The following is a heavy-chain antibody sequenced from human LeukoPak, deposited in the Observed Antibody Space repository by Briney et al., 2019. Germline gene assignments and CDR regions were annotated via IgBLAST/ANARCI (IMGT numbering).Heavy chain of an antibody. Sequence: GGSLGLSCAASGFTFSSYAMHWVRQAPGKGLEWVAVISYDGSNKYYADSVKGRFTISRDNSKNTLYLQMNSLRAEDTAVYYCARDNRDYYDSSGYLTWGQGTLVTVSS. CDR3: ARDNRDYYDSSGYLT. V-gene: IGHV3-30-3*01. D-gene: IGHD3-22*01. CDR2: ISYDGSNK. J-gene: IGHJ5*02. CDR1: GFTFSSYA.